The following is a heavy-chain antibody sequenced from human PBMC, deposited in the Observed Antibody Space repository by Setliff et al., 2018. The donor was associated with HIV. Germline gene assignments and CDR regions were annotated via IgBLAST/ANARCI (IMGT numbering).Heavy chain of an antibody. J-gene: IGHJ5*02. V-gene: IGHV4-4*02. CDR1: GGSISSSNW. D-gene: IGHD3-3*01. CDR2: IDLSGSS. CDR3: ARDSSGVADYDFWSGRNWFDP. Sequence: ASETLSLTCAVSGGSISSSNWWSWVRQPPGKGLEWIGEIDLSGSSNYNPSLKSRVTISVDKSRNQFSLNLNSVAAADTAVYYCARDSSGVADYDFWSGRNWFDPWGQGILVTVSS.